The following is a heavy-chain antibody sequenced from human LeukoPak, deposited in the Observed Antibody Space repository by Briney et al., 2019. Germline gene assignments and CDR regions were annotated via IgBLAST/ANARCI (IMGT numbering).Heavy chain of an antibody. CDR1: GGSFSGYY. CDR3: ARDRPVRSSGWYDNY. Sequence: PSETLSLTCGVYGGSFSGYYWSWIRQPPGKGLEWIGEINDSGRSNYKSSLKSRVTISEDTSKNQFSLKLSSVTAADTAVYYCARDRPVRSSGWYDNYWGQGTLVTVSS. V-gene: IGHV4-34*01. J-gene: IGHJ4*02. CDR2: INDSGRS. D-gene: IGHD6-19*01.